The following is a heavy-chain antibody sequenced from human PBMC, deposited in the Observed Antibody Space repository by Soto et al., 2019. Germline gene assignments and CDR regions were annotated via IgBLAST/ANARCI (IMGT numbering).Heavy chain of an antibody. J-gene: IGHJ4*02. CDR2: IIPIFGTA. V-gene: IGHV1-69*13. D-gene: IGHD6-13*01. CDR3: ARNGEQQLVQHYYFAY. Sequence: SVKVSCKASGGTFSSYAISWVRQAPGQGLEWMGGIIPIFGTANYAQKFQGRVTITADESTSTAYMELSSLRSEDTAVYYCARNGEQQLVQHYYFAYWGQGTLVTVSS. CDR1: GGTFSSYA.